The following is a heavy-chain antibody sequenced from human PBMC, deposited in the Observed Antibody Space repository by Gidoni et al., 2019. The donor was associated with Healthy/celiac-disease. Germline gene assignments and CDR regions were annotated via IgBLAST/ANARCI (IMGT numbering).Heavy chain of an antibody. V-gene: IGHV3-23*01. CDR2: ISGSGGST. D-gene: IGHD5-18*01. Sequence: EVQLLESGGGLVQPVGSLRLSCAASGFTFSSYAMSWVRQAPGKGLEWVSAISGSGGSTYYADSVKGRFTISRDNSKNTLYLQMNSLRAEDTAVYYCAKVVGGYSYGSPDAFDIWGQGTMVTVSS. CDR1: GFTFSSYA. J-gene: IGHJ3*02. CDR3: AKVVGGYSYGSPDAFDI.